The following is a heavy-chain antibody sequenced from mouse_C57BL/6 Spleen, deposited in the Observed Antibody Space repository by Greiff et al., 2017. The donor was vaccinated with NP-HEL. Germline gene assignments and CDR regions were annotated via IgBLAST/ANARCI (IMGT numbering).Heavy chain of an antibody. Sequence: EVRLVESGGGLVKPGGSLKLSCAASGFTFSDYGMHWVRQAPEKGLEWVAYISSGSSTIYYADTVKGRFTISRDNAKNTLFLQMTSLRSEDTAMYYCASYDYDRYFDYWGQGTTLTVSS. CDR1: GFTFSDYG. V-gene: IGHV5-17*01. CDR2: ISSGSSTI. CDR3: ASYDYDRYFDY. J-gene: IGHJ2*01. D-gene: IGHD2-4*01.